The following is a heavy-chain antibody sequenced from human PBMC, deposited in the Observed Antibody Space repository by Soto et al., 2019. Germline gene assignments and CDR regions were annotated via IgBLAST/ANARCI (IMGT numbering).Heavy chain of an antibody. D-gene: IGHD3-22*01. CDR3: ARQHYSDSSGYWWMYWYCDL. CDR2: ISSSGSTI. J-gene: IGHJ2*01. CDR1: GFTFSSYE. Sequence: EVQLVESGGGLVQPGGSLRLSCAASGFTFSSYEMNWVRQAPGKGLEWVSYISSSGSTIYYADSVTGRFTISRDNAKNSLYLQINSLRAEDTAVYYCARQHYSDSSGYWWMYWYCDLWGRGTLVTFSS. V-gene: IGHV3-48*03.